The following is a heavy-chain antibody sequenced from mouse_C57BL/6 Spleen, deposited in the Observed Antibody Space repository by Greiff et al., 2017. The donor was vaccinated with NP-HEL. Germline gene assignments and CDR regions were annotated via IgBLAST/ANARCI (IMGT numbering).Heavy chain of an antibody. V-gene: IGHV1-52*01. CDR2: IDPSDSET. CDR1: GYTFTSYW. CDR3: AREGGPTDWFAY. Sequence: QVQLQQPGAELVRPGSSVKLSCKASGYTFTSYWMHWVKQRPIQGLEWIGNIDPSDSETHYNQKFKDKATLTVDKSSSTAYMQLSSLTSEDSAVYYCAREGGPTDWFAYWGQGTLVTVSA. J-gene: IGHJ3*01.